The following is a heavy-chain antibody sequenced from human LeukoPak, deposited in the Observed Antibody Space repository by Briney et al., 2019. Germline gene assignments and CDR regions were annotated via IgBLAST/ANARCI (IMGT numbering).Heavy chain of an antibody. CDR2: IIPIFGTA. CDR3: ATKYYYDSSGYFYFDY. V-gene: IGHV1-69*13. Sequence: ASVKVSCKASGGTFNSYAISWVRQAPGQGLEWMGGIIPIFGTANYAQKFQGRVTITADESTSTAYMELSSLRSEDTAVYYCATKYYYDSSGYFYFDYWGQGTLVTVSS. J-gene: IGHJ4*02. D-gene: IGHD3-22*01. CDR1: GGTFNSYA.